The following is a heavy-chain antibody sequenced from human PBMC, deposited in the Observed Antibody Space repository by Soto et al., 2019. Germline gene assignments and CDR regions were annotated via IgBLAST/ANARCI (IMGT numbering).Heavy chain of an antibody. CDR3: ARLPVGATVKGVYGMDV. J-gene: IGHJ6*02. Sequence: GASVKVSCKASGYTFTSYYMHWVRQAPGQGLEWMGIINPSGGSTSYAQKFQGRVTMTRDTSTSTVYMELSSLRSEDTAVYYCARLPVGATVKGVYGMDVWGQGTTVTVSS. D-gene: IGHD1-26*01. CDR1: GYTFTSYY. CDR2: INPSGGST. V-gene: IGHV1-46*01.